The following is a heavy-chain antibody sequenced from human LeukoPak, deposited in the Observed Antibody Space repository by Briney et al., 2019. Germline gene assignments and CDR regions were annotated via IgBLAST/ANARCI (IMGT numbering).Heavy chain of an antibody. Sequence: GASVKVSCKASGYTFTGYYMHWVRQAPGQSLEWMGWINAGNGNTKYSQKLQGRVTITRDTSASTAYVELSSLRSEDTAVYYCAREHDFLIDYSFDYWGQGTLVTVSS. CDR1: GYTFTGYY. V-gene: IGHV1-3*01. CDR3: AREHDFLIDYSFDY. J-gene: IGHJ4*02. CDR2: INAGNGNT. D-gene: IGHD3-3*01.